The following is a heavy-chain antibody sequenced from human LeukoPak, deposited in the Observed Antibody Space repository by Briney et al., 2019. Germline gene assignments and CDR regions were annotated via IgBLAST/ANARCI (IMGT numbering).Heavy chain of an antibody. CDR1: GGSISSGDYY. CDR3: VRRMVGAIRPFDY. CDR2: MYYSGST. J-gene: IGHJ4*02. D-gene: IGHD1-26*01. Sequence: KPSETLSLTCTVSGGSISSGDYYWSWIRQPPGKGLEWIGYMYYSGSTYYNPSLKSRVTISVDTSKNQFSLKLSSVSAADTAVYYCVRRMVGAIRPFDYWGQGTLVTVSS. V-gene: IGHV4-30-4*01.